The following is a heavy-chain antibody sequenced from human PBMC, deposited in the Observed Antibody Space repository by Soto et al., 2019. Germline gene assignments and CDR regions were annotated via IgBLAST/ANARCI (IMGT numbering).Heavy chain of an antibody. Sequence: QVQLVQSGAEVKKPGSSVKVSCKASGVTFSNYPISWVRQAPGQGLEWMGGIIPIFGTVNYAQKFQGRLTITADESTSTAYMELSSLRSEDTAVYYCARGNHRWLQLWYFDLWGRGPLVTVSS. D-gene: IGHD5-12*01. CDR3: ARGNHRWLQLWYFDL. CDR1: GVTFSNYP. J-gene: IGHJ2*01. CDR2: IIPIFGTV. V-gene: IGHV1-69*12.